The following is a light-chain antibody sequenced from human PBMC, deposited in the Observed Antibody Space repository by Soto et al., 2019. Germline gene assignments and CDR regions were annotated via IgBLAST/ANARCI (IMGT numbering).Light chain of an antibody. CDR2: GGS. CDR1: QSVGSRW. J-gene: IGKJ1*01. Sequence: EIVLTQSPGTVSLSPGERATLSCRASQSVGSRWLAWYQQKPGQAPRVLIYGGSNRATGIPDRFSGSGSGTDFTITISRLEPEDFAVYYCQQYYSSRTFGQGTKVEMK. CDR3: QQYYSSRT. V-gene: IGKV3-20*01.